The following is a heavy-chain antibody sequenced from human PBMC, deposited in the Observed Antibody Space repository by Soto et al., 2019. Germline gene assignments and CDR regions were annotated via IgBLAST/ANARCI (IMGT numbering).Heavy chain of an antibody. CDR2: MNPNSGNT. J-gene: IGHJ6*02. CDR1: GYTFTSYD. D-gene: IGHD3-10*01. V-gene: IGHV1-8*01. Sequence: ASVKVSCKASGYTFTSYDINWVRQATGQGLEWMGWMNPNSGNTGYAQKFQGRVTMTRNTSISTAYMELSSLRSEDTAVYYCARGGYYYGSPRPYYYGMDVWGQGTTVTVSS. CDR3: ARGGYYYGSPRPYYYGMDV.